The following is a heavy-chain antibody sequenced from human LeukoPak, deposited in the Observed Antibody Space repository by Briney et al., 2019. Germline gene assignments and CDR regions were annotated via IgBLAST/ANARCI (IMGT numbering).Heavy chain of an antibody. D-gene: IGHD3-22*01. CDR2: IYPGDSDT. CDR3: ARRGYYYDSSGYGDY. Sequence: GESLKISCKGSGYSFTSYWFGWVRQMPGKGLEWMGIIYPGDSDTRYSPSFQGQVTISADKSISTAYLQWSSLKASDTAMYYCARRGYYYDSSGYGDYWGQGTLVTVSS. J-gene: IGHJ4*02. CDR1: GYSFTSYW. V-gene: IGHV5-51*01.